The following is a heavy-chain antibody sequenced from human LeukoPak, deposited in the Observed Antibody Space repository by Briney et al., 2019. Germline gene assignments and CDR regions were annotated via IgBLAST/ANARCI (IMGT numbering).Heavy chain of an antibody. CDR1: GFTFSSYA. D-gene: IGHD3-22*01. Sequence: GGSLRLSCAAFGFTFSSYAMHWVRQAPGKGLEWVAVISYDGSNKYYADSVKGRFTISRDNSKNTLYLQMNSLRAEDTAVYYCARTFAYYYDSSGYAFDIWGQGTMVTVSS. CDR3: ARTFAYYYDSSGYAFDI. CDR2: ISYDGSNK. V-gene: IGHV3-30-3*01. J-gene: IGHJ3*02.